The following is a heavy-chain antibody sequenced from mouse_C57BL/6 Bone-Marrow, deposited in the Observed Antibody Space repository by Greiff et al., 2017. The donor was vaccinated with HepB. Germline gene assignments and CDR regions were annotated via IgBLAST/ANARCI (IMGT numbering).Heavy chain of an antibody. D-gene: IGHD1-1*01. V-gene: IGHV1-26*01. CDR2: INPNNGGT. CDR3: ERGVITTVFDY. J-gene: IGHJ2*01. CDR1: GYTFTDYY. Sequence: VQLQQSGPELVKPGASVKISCKASGYTFTDYYMNWVKQSHGKSLEWIGDINPNNGGTSYKQKFKGKATLTVDKSSSTAYMELRSLTSEDSAVYYCERGVITTVFDYWGQGTTLTVSS.